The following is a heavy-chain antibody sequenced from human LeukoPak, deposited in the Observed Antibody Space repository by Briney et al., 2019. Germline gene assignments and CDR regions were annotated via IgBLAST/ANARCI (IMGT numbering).Heavy chain of an antibody. V-gene: IGHV4-59*01. CDR3: ARAPPFAGDADWYFDL. J-gene: IGHJ2*01. CDR1: GGSISSYY. CDR2: IYYSGST. D-gene: IGHD3-10*01. Sequence: SETLSLTCTVSGGSISSYYWSWIRQPPGKGLEWIGYIYYSGSTNYNPSLKSRVTISVDTSKNQFSLKLSSVTAADTAVYYCARAPPFAGDADWYFDLWGRGTLVTVSS.